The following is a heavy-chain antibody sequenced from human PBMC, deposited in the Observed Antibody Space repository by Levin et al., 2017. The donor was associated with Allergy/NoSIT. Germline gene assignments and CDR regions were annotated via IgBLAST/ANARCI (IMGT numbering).Heavy chain of an antibody. Sequence: SETLSLTCTVSGGSISSYYWNWIRQPAGKGLEWIGRIYISGSTNYNPSLKSRVTLSVDTSKNQFSLKLTSVTAADTAVYYCANTPFTVTTAQGTFYYYGMDVWGQGTTVTVSS. D-gene: IGHD4-17*01. J-gene: IGHJ6*02. CDR1: GGSISSYY. CDR2: IYISGST. V-gene: IGHV4-4*07. CDR3: ANTPFTVTTAQGTFYYYGMDV.